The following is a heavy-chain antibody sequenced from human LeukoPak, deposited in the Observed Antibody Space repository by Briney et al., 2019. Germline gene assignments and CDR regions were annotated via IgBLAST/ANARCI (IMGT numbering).Heavy chain of an antibody. Sequence: SETLSLTCTVSGGSISSYYWSWIRQPPGKGLEWIGYIYYSGSTNYNPSLKSRVTISVDTSKSQFSLKLSSVTAADTAVYYCARDRIVVVPAATYYYGMDVWGKGTTVTVSS. J-gene: IGHJ6*04. CDR3: ARDRIVVVPAATYYYGMDV. CDR2: IYYSGST. V-gene: IGHV4-59*01. CDR1: GGSISSYY. D-gene: IGHD2-2*01.